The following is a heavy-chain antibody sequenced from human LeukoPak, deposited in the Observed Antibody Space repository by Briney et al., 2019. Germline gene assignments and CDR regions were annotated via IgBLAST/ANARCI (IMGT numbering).Heavy chain of an antibody. D-gene: IGHD3-10*01. CDR2: ITSNSGGT. V-gene: IGHV1-2*06. CDR3: ARDSGSYSVDY. CDR1: GYTFTGYY. Sequence: ASVKVSCKASGYTFTGYYMHWVRQAPGQGLEWMGRITSNSGGTNYAQKFQGRVTLTRDTSISTVYMELSRLTSDDTAVYYCARDSGSYSVDYWGQGTLVTVSS. J-gene: IGHJ4*02.